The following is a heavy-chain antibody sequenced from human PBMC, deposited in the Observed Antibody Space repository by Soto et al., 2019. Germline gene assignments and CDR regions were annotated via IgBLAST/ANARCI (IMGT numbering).Heavy chain of an antibody. D-gene: IGHD1-26*01. Sequence: PVGSLRLSCAASGFTFNNAWMSWVRQAPGKGLERVGRIKSKNGGETTDYATPVEGRFTISRDDSKNTLYLEMNSLKTKDTAVYYCTADPPRGSSLIDYWGQGTLVTVSS. CDR1: GFTFNNAW. V-gene: IGHV3-15*01. J-gene: IGHJ4*02. CDR3: TADPPRGSSLIDY. CDR2: IKSKNGGETT.